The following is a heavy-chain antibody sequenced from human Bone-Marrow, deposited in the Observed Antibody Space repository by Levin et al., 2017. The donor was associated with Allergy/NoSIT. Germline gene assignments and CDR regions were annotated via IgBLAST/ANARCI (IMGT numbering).Heavy chain of an antibody. CDR1: GFTFTDYA. D-gene: IGHD4-23*01. Sequence: SLKISCAASGFTFTDYAIHWIRQAPGRGLEWVSGVSWNSGTIGYADSVKGRFTISRDNAKNSLYLQMNSLRTEDTALYFCARHKDYGGNGYYYYGMDVWGQGPTVTVSS. CDR2: VSWNSGTI. CDR3: ARHKDYGGNGYYYYGMDV. V-gene: IGHV3-9*01. J-gene: IGHJ6*02.